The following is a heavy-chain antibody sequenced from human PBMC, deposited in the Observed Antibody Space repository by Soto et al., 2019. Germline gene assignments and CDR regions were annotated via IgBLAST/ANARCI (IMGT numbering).Heavy chain of an antibody. CDR2: ISSSSSYI. D-gene: IGHD1-26*01. CDR3: AKWEGAAISSYCYYGMDG. Sequence: PGGSLRLSCAASGFTFSSYSMNWVRQAPGKGLEWVSSISSSSSYIYYADSVKGRFTISRDNSKNTLYLHMNNLKAEDTALYYCAKWEGAAISSYCYYGMDGWGKVTRVTV. J-gene: IGHJ6*04. V-gene: IGHV3-21*04. CDR1: GFTFSSYS.